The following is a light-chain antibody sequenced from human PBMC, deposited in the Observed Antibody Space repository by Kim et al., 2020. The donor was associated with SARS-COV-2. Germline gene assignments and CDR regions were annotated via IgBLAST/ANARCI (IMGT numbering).Light chain of an antibody. CDR1: SSDVGGYNY. V-gene: IGLV2-11*01. CDR3: CSYAGSYTFV. Sequence: LTQPRSVSGSPGQSVTISCTGTSSDVGGYNYVSWYQQHPGKAPKLMIYDVSKRPSGVPDRFSGSKSGNTASLTISGLQAEDEADYYCCSYAGSYTFVFGTGTKVTVL. J-gene: IGLJ1*01. CDR2: DVS.